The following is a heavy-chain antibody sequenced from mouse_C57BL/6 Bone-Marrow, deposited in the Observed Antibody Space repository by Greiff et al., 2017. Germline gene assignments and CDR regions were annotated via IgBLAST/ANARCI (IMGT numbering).Heavy chain of an antibody. V-gene: IGHV5-6*01. J-gene: IGHJ4*01. D-gene: IGHD2-4*01. CDR2: ISSGGSYT. CDR3: ARGGYDYSYAMDY. CDR1: AFTFSSYG. Sequence: EVKLVESGGDLVKPGGSLKLSCAASAFTFSSYGMSWVRQTPDKRLEWVATISSGGSYTYYPDSVKGRFTISRDNAKNTLYLQMSSLKSEDTAMYYCARGGYDYSYAMDYWGQGTSVTVSS.